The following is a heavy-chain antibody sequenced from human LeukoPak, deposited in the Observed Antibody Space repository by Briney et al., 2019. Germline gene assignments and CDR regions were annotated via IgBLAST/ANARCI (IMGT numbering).Heavy chain of an antibody. CDR2: IIPIFGTA. CDR1: GGTFSSYA. V-gene: IGHV1-69*13. J-gene: IGHJ6*03. Sequence: ASVKVSCKASGGTFSSYAISWVRQAPGQGLEWMGGIIPIFGTANYAQKFQGRVTITADESTSTAYMELSSLRSEDTAVYYCARESIAAPNSYYYYMDVWGKGTTVTVSS. CDR3: ARESIAAPNSYYYYMDV. D-gene: IGHD6-13*01.